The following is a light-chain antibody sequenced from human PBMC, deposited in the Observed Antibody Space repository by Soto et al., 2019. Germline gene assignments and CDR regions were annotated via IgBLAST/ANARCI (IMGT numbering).Light chain of an antibody. V-gene: IGKV3-20*01. J-gene: IGKJ1*01. CDR2: GAS. Sequence: EIVLTQSPGTLSLSPGERATLSCRASQSVRSNYLAWYQQKPGQAPRLLIYGASSRATGIPDRFSGSGSGTDFTLTISRLEPEDFAVYYCQQLGTFGQGTKVENK. CDR3: QQLGT. CDR1: QSVRSNY.